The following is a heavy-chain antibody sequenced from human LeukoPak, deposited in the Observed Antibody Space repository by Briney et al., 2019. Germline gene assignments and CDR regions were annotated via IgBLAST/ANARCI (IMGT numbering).Heavy chain of an antibody. CDR1: GFTFSSYA. CDR2: ISGSGGRT. Sequence: GGSLRLSCAASGFTFSSYAMSWVRQAPGKGLEWVSAISGSGGRTYYTDSVKGRFTISRDNSKNTLYLQMNSLRAEDTTVYYCAKVFRKDGDFHLFDYWGQGTLVTVSS. D-gene: IGHD4-17*01. V-gene: IGHV3-23*01. J-gene: IGHJ4*02. CDR3: AKVFRKDGDFHLFDY.